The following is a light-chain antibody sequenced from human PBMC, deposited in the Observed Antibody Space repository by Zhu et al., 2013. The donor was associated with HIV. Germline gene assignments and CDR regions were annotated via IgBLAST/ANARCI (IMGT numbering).Light chain of an antibody. CDR1: QGISSW. CDR2: AAS. V-gene: IGKV1-12*01. J-gene: IGKJ3*01. Sequence: DIQMTQSPSSVSASVGDRVTITCRASQGISSWLAWYQQKPGKAPKLLIYAASTTADEVPSRFSGRGSGTEFTLTIGSLHPEDFATYYCQHVNNNAAFGPGTKVDV. CDR3: QHVNNNAA.